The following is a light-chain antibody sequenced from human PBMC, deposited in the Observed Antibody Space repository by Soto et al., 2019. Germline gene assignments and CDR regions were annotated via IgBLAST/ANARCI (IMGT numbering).Light chain of an antibody. CDR1: SSDVGSYNL. CDR2: EGS. CDR3: CSYAGSSTV. J-gene: IGLJ2*01. V-gene: IGLV2-23*01. Sequence: QTVVTQPASVSGSPGQSITISCTGTSSDVGSYNLVSWYQQHPGKAPKLMIYEGSKRPSGVSNRFSGSKSGNMASLTISGLQAEAEADYYCCSYAGSSTVFGGGTNLTVL.